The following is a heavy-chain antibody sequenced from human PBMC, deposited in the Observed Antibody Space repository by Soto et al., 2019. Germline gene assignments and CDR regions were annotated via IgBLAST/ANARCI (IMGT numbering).Heavy chain of an antibody. D-gene: IGHD2-2*01. Sequence: QVPLVQSGAEVKKPGSSVKVSCKASGGTFSSDAISWVRQAPGQGLEWMGRIIPILDIANYAQKFQGRVTITADKSTSTAFMELSSLRNEDTAVYYCARHHCSSTTCHASDYWGQGTLVTVSS. CDR3: ARHHCSSTTCHASDY. CDR2: IIPILDIA. V-gene: IGHV1-69*02. J-gene: IGHJ4*02. CDR1: GGTFSSDA.